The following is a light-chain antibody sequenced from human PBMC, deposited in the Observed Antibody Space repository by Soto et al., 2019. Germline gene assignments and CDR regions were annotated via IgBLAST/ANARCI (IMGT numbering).Light chain of an antibody. CDR2: AAS. V-gene: IGKV1-39*01. Sequence: DIQVTQSPSSLSASVGDRVTVTCRASQSIGTYLNWYQHKPGKAPKLLIHAASSLQSGVPSRFSGSGSGTDFTLTISSLQPEDFASYYCQQSYSIPPAFGPGTKVDIK. J-gene: IGKJ3*01. CDR3: QQSYSIPPA. CDR1: QSIGTY.